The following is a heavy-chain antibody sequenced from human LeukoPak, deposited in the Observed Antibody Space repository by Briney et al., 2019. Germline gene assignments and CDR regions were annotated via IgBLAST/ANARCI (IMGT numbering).Heavy chain of an antibody. V-gene: IGHV4-59*08. CDR3: ARRRGWKQQVVYFDY. CDR1: GGSMSSYY. D-gene: IGHD6-13*01. Sequence: PSETLCLTCTVSGGSMSSYYWSWIRQPPGKGLEWIGYLFHSGTRRYNPSLKSRVTISADTTKNQFFLSLNSTTAADTAVYYCARRRGWKQQVVYFDYWGQGTLATVSS. J-gene: IGHJ4*02. CDR2: LFHSGTR.